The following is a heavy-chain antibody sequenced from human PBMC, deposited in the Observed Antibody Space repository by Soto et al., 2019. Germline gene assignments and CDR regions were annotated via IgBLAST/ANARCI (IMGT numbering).Heavy chain of an antibody. CDR2: ISGSGIST. V-gene: IGHV3-23*01. CDR3: VKPPVITAFYSYYDMDV. J-gene: IGHJ6*02. Sequence: EAQLLESGGGLVQPGGSLRRSCAASGFTFSPYPMSWVRQAPGTGLEWVSGISGSGISTYYTDSVTGRFTISRDNSKNTVFLQMNSLRDEDTAVYYCVKPPVITAFYSYYDMDVWGQGPTVTASS. CDR1: GFTFSPYP. D-gene: IGHD4-4*01.